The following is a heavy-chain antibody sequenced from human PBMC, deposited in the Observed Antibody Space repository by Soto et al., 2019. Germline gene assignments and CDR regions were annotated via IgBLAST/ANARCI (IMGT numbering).Heavy chain of an antibody. J-gene: IGHJ3*02. CDR1: GFTFSSYS. D-gene: IGHD5-12*01. CDR3: ARGGYSGYVYDAFDI. V-gene: IGHV3-48*01. CDR2: ISSSSSTI. Sequence: PGGSLRLSCAASGFTFSSYSMNWVRQAPGKGLEWVSYISSSSSTIYYADSVKGRFTISRDNAKNSLYLQMNSLRAEDTAVYYCARGGYSGYVYDAFDIWGQGTMVTVSS.